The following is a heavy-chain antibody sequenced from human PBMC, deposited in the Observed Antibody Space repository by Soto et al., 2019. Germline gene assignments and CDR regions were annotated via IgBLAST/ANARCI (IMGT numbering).Heavy chain of an antibody. Sequence: GASVKVSCKASGYTLTSYGITWVRQAPGQGLEWMGWISAYNGNTNYAQKLQGRVTMTTDTSTSTAYMELRSLRSDDTAVYYCARDQGPQGLCYRYYEIDYWGQGPMVTVSA. CDR1: GYTLTSYG. J-gene: IGHJ4*02. V-gene: IGHV1-18*01. CDR2: ISAYNGNT. D-gene: IGHD3-16*02. CDR3: ARDQGPQGLCYRYYEIDY.